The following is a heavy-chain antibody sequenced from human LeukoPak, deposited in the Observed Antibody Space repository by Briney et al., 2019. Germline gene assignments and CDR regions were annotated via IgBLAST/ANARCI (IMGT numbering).Heavy chain of an antibody. Sequence: GGSLRLSCAASGFTFSSYAMHWVRQAPGKGLEYVSVISSNGGNIYYANSVKGRFTISRDNSKNTLYLQMGSLRAEDTAVYYCARAFTMVRGVIYYYFDYWGQGTLVTVSS. CDR1: GFTFSSYA. J-gene: IGHJ4*02. V-gene: IGHV3-64*01. CDR3: ARAFTMVRGVIYYYFDY. D-gene: IGHD3-10*01. CDR2: ISSNGGNI.